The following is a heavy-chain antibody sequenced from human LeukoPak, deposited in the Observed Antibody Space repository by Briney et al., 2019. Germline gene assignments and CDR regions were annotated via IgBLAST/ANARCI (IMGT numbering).Heavy chain of an antibody. J-gene: IGHJ4*02. CDR1: GYSISSGYY. D-gene: IGHD3-10*01. CDR2: IYHSGST. CDR3: ARAYPGGFCDY. V-gene: IGHV4-38-2*02. Sequence: SETLSLTCTVSGYSISSGYYWGWIRPPPGKGLEWIGSIYHSGSTYYNPSLKSRVTLSVDTSKNQFSLKLSSVTAADTAVYYCARAYPGGFCDYWGQGTLVTVSS.